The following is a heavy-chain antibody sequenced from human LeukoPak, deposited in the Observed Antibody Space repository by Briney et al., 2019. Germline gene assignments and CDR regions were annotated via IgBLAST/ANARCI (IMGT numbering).Heavy chain of an antibody. J-gene: IGHJ3*02. CDR1: GFTFSDYW. CDR3: AREAYCSGGSCYVAFDI. CDR2: IKQDGSDK. Sequence: TGGSLRLSCAASGFTFSDYWMSWVRQAPGKGLEWVAYIKQDGSDKYYVDSVKGRFTISKDNAKNSLYLQMNSLRDEDSAVYYCAREAYCSGGSCYVAFDIWGQGTMVTVSS. V-gene: IGHV3-7*01. D-gene: IGHD2-15*01.